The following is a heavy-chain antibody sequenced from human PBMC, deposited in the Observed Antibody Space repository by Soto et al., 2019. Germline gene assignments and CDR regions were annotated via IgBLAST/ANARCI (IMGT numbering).Heavy chain of an antibody. Sequence: SETLSLTCIVSGGSISSNDFYWSWIRQHPGKGLEWIGYIYYSGNTYYNPSLKSRVTISVDTSKNQFSLKLSSVTAADTAVYYCARHPNYYYGSGSSYYYYYYGMDVWGQGTTVT. J-gene: IGHJ6*02. D-gene: IGHD3-10*01. CDR3: ARHPNYYYGSGSSYYYYYYGMDV. CDR1: GGSISSNDFY. CDR2: IYYSGNT. V-gene: IGHV4-30-4*08.